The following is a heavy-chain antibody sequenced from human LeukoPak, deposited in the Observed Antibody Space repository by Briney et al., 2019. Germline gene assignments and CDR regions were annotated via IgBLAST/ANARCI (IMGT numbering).Heavy chain of an antibody. CDR2: ISSSSSYI. J-gene: IGHJ4*02. D-gene: IGHD2-2*03. Sequence: GGSLRLSCAASGFTFSSYSMNWVRQAPGKGLEWVSSISSSSSYIYYADSVKGRFTISRDNAKNSLYLQMNSLRAEDTAVYYCAKRHRMDYYFDYWGQGTLVTVSS. CDR3: AKRHRMDYYFDY. CDR1: GFTFSSYS. V-gene: IGHV3-21*04.